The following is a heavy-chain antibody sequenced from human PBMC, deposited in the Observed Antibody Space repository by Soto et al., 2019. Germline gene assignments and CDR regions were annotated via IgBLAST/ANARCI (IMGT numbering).Heavy chain of an antibody. V-gene: IGHV3-23*01. CDR1: GFTLSTYS. CDR3: ATIQLWSPVDAFDI. Sequence: PGGSLRLSCAASGFTLSTYSMNWVRQAPGKGLEWVSAISGSGGSTYYADSVKGRFTISRDNSKNTLYLQMNSLRAEDTAVYYCATIQLWSPVDAFDIWGQGTMVTVSS. J-gene: IGHJ3*02. D-gene: IGHD5-18*01. CDR2: ISGSGGST.